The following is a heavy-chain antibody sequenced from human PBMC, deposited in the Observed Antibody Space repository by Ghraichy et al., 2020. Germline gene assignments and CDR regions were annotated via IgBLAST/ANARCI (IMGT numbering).Heavy chain of an antibody. CDR1: GDTFTSYA. J-gene: IGHJ4*02. Sequence: SVKVSCKASGDTFTSYAFSWVRQAPGQGLEWMGWISVYNGNTNYPQKVQGRVSMTTDTSTSTVYMELRSLRSDDTAVYYCARDLYVGGGSSRANNYWGQGTLVIVSS. D-gene: IGHD2-15*01. CDR3: ARDLYVGGGSSRANNY. CDR2: ISVYNGNT. V-gene: IGHV1-18*01.